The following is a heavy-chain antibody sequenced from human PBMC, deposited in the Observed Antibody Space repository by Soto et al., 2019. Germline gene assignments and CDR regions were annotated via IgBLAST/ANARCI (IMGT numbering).Heavy chain of an antibody. V-gene: IGHV4-4*02. CDR3: ARVSGSYYYGMDV. D-gene: IGHD1-26*01. CDR2: IYHSGST. CDR1: GGSISSSNW. J-gene: IGHJ6*01. Sequence: SETRSLTCAVSGGSISSSNWWSWVRQPPGKGLEWIGEIYHSGSTNYNPSLKSRVTIPVDKSKNQFSLKLSSVTAADTAVYYCARVSGSYYYGMDVWGQGTTVTVCS.